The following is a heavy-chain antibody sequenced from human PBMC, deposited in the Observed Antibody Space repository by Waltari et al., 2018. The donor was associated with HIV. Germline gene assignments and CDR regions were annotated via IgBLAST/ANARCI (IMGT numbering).Heavy chain of an antibody. CDR1: GAYTSSGDYY. CDR2: MYYSGST. V-gene: IGHV4-30-4*01. Sequence: QVQLQESGPGLVKPSQTLSPTCSVSGAYTSSGDYYVSWIRQPTGKGLGWSGYMYYSGSTYSNPSLKSRVTISVDTSKNQFSLKLSSVTAADTAVYYCARVKIVGNWFDPWGQGTLVTVSS. CDR3: ARVKIVGNWFDP. J-gene: IGHJ5*02. D-gene: IGHD1-26*01.